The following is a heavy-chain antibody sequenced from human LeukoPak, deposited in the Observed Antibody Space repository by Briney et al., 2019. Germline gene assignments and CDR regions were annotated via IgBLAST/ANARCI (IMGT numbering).Heavy chain of an antibody. CDR1: GFTFSSYA. CDR3: AKKGASGYYRDAFDI. Sequence: PGGSLRPSCAASGFTFSSYAMSWVRQAPGKGLEWVSAISGSGGSTYYADSVKGRFTISRDNSKNTLYLQMNSLRAEDTAVYYCAKKGASGYYRDAFDIWGQGTMVTVSS. V-gene: IGHV3-23*01. D-gene: IGHD3-22*01. CDR2: ISGSGGST. J-gene: IGHJ3*02.